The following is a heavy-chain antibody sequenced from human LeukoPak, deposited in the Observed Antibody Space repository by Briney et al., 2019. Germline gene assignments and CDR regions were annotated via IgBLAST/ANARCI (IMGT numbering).Heavy chain of an antibody. J-gene: IGHJ4*02. CDR1: GFTLRSYA. Sequence: GGALTLSCPASGFTLRSYAMNWVRQAPGKGLEWVSTVTASGSSTYYADFVQGRFTISRDNSKDMLYLQMNSLRGEDTAVYYCATGIAVTGTGGWGQGTLVTVSS. V-gene: IGHV3-23*01. CDR3: ATGIAVTGTGG. D-gene: IGHD6-19*01. CDR2: VTASGSST.